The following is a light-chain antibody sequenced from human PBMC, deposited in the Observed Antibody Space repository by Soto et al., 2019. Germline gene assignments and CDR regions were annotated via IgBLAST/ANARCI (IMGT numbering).Light chain of an antibody. Sequence: EIVMTQSPATLSVSPGDRVTLSCRASQSVGSNLAWYQQKPGQAPRLLISGASTRATGIPANFSGSGSETEFTLSISSLQSEDFAVYYCQQYNNWPPTFGLGTKVDIK. V-gene: IGKV3-15*01. CDR2: GAS. CDR1: QSVGSN. J-gene: IGKJ1*01. CDR3: QQYNNWPPT.